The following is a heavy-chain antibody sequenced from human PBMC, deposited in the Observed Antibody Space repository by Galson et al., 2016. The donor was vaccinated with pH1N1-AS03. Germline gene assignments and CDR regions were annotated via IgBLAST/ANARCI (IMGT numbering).Heavy chain of an antibody. CDR2: IKQDGSDK. D-gene: IGHD6-19*01. J-gene: IGHJ4*02. CDR1: GFTLSSYW. CDR3: TRAIALADSI. V-gene: IGHV3-7*03. Sequence: SLRLSCAASGFTLSSYWMGWVRQAPGKGLEWVANIKQDGSDKYYVDSVKGRFTISRDNAKNSLYLQMNNLRAEDTAVYYCTRAIALADSIWGQGTLVTVAS.